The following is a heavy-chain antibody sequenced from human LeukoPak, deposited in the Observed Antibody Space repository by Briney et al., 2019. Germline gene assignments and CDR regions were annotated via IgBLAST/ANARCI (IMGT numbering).Heavy chain of an antibody. CDR3: ARDLKRSSSWSYYYYGMDV. V-gene: IGHV1-18*01. CDR2: ISAYNGNT. CDR1: GYTFTSYG. Sequence: ASVKVSCKASGYTFTSYGISWVRQAPGQGLEWMRWISAYNGNTNYAQKLQGRVTMTTDTSTSTAYMELRSLRSDDTAVYYCARDLKRSSSWSYYYYGMDVWGQGTTVTVSS. D-gene: IGHD6-13*01. J-gene: IGHJ6*02.